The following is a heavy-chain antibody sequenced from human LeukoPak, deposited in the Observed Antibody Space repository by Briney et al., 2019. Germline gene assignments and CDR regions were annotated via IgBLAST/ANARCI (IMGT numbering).Heavy chain of an antibody. J-gene: IGHJ3*02. CDR2: INPNSGGT. V-gene: IGHV1-2*04. Sequence: ASVKVSCKASGYTFTGYYMHWVRQAPGQGLEWMGWINPNSGGTNYAQKFQGWVTMTRDTSISTAYMEPSRLRSDDTAVYYCTVATKDDAFDIWGQGTMVTVSS. CDR3: TVATKDDAFDI. D-gene: IGHD5-12*01. CDR1: GYTFTGYY.